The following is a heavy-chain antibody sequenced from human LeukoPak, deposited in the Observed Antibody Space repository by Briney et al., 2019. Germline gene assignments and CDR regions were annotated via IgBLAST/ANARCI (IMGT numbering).Heavy chain of an antibody. CDR3: ARDGWSTEYYFDY. Sequence: ASVKVSCKASGYTVTSYYMHWVRQAPGQGLEWMGIINPSGGSTSYAQKFQGRVTMTRDTSISTAYMELSSLRSEDTAVYYCARDGWSTEYYFDYWGQGTLVTVSS. V-gene: IGHV1-46*01. J-gene: IGHJ4*02. CDR1: GYTVTSYY. D-gene: IGHD5/OR15-5a*01. CDR2: INPSGGST.